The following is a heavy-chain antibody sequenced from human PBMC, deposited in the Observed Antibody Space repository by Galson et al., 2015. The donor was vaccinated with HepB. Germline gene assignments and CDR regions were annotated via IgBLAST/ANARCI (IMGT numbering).Heavy chain of an antibody. CDR3: ARDRGYCSSTSCYTTDDYYYYYMDV. CDR1: GFTFSSYW. CDR2: IKQDGSEK. J-gene: IGHJ6*03. Sequence: SLRLSCAASGFTFSSYWMSWVRQAPGKGLEWVANIKQDGSEKYYVDSVKGRFTISRDNAKNSLYLQMNSLRAEDTAVYYCARDRGYCSSTSCYTTDDYYYYYMDVWGKGTTVTVSS. D-gene: IGHD2-2*02. V-gene: IGHV3-7*03.